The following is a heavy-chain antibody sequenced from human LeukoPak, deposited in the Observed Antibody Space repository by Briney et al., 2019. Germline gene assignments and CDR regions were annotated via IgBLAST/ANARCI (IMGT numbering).Heavy chain of an antibody. V-gene: IGHV3-33*06. CDR1: GFTFSSYG. Sequence: GGSLRLSCAASGFTFSSYGMHWVRQAPGKGLEWVAVIWYNGSKKYYGDSVKGRFTISRGNSKNTLYLQMNTLRVEDTAIYYCAKGRDWNYVLDYWGQGTLVTVSS. J-gene: IGHJ4*02. CDR3: AKGRDWNYVLDY. CDR2: IWYNGSKK. D-gene: IGHD1-7*01.